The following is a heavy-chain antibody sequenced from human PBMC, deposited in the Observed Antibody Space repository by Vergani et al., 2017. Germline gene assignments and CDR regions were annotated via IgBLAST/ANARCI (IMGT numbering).Heavy chain of an antibody. J-gene: IGHJ4*02. CDR1: GFSFSSYS. Sequence: EVQLVESGGGLVKPGGSLRLSCAASGFSFSSYSMNWVRQAPGKGLEWVASISGSSSYVFYRDSVEGRFTISRDNSQSTLYLQMNSLRAEDTALYYCAKDTSELAANYYFHYWGQGTPVTVSS. CDR3: AKDTSELAANYYFHY. V-gene: IGHV3-21*02. CDR2: ISGSSSYV. D-gene: IGHD6-13*01.